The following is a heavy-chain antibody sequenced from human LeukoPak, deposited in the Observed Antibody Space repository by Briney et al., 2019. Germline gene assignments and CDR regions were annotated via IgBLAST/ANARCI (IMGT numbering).Heavy chain of an antibody. J-gene: IGHJ4*02. D-gene: IGHD3-22*01. CDR2: TNPNSGAT. V-gene: IGHV1-2*02. CDR3: ARAFDNRGYDARIFDY. Sequence: GASVKVSCKASGYTFTGYFMHWVRQAPGQGLEWMGWTNPNSGATSYAQKFQGRVTMTRDTSISTTYMELSRVRSDDTAVYYCARAFDNRGYDARIFDYWRQGTLVTVSS. CDR1: GYTFTGYF.